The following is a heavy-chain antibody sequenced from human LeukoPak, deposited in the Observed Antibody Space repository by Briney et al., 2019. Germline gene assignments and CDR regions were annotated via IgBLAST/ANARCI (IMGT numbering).Heavy chain of an antibody. CDR3: AKDLPQYYDFWSGYYGGFDY. V-gene: IGHV3-74*01. J-gene: IGHJ4*02. Sequence: PGGSLRLSCAASGFTFSSHWMHWVRQAPGKGLVWVSRIKSDGSSTSYADSVKGRFTMSRDNSKNSLYLQMNSLRTEDTALYYCAKDLPQYYDFWSGYYGGFDYWGQGTLVTVSS. D-gene: IGHD3-3*01. CDR1: GFTFSSHW. CDR2: IKSDGSST.